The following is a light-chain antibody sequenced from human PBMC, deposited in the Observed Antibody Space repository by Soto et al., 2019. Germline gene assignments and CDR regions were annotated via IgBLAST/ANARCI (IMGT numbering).Light chain of an antibody. CDR2: GAS. V-gene: IGKV3-20*01. CDR1: QNIRNNN. Sequence: RSRRTITLVAGELAALQGRASQNIRNNNLNWYQQKPGQAPRLLIYGASIRATGIQDRFSGSGSGTDFTLTISSREVEELGVYDFHPYASSHLLNVGQ. CDR3: HPYASSHLLN. J-gene: IGKJ1*01.